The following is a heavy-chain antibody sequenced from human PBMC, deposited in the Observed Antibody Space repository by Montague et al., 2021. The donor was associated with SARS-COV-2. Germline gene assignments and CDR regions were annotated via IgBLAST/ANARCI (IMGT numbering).Heavy chain of an antibody. CDR1: GDSVSSNIAT. Sequence: CAISGDSVSSNIATWNWIRQSPSRGLEWLGRTYYRSKWHNDYAESVKSRITIDPDTSKHQFSPHLNSVTPEDTAVYYCARIPVGSKYYFDFWGQGTLVTVSS. CDR3: ARIPVGSKYYFDF. V-gene: IGHV6-1*01. D-gene: IGHD2-2*01. CDR2: TYYRSKWHN. J-gene: IGHJ4*02.